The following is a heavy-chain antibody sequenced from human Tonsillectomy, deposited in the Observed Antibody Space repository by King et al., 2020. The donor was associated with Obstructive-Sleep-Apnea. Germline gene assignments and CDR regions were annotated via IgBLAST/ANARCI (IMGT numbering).Heavy chain of an antibody. V-gene: IGHV3-74*01. D-gene: IGHD6-19*01. CDR3: ARDSPRAGADLDF. J-gene: IGHJ4*02. CDR2: IVRDGSTT. Sequence: VQLVESGGGLVQPGGSLRLSFASSGFAFSTYWMHWVRQVPGRGLVWVSLIVRDGSTTTYADSVKGRFTISRDNAKNTLYLQMNSLRAEDTAVYYCARDSPRAGADLDFWGQGTLVTVSS. CDR1: GFAFSTYW.